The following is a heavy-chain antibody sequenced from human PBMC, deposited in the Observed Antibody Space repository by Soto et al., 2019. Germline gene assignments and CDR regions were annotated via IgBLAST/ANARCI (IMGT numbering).Heavy chain of an antibody. CDR2: ISGSGGST. CDR3: AKVEQWLVWSY. J-gene: IGHJ4*02. CDR1: GFTFSNYA. D-gene: IGHD6-19*01. V-gene: IGHV3-23*01. Sequence: EVQLLESGGGLVQPGGSLRLSCAASGFTFSNYAMSWVRQAAGKGLEWVSTISGSGGSTYYADSVKGRFTISRDNYKNTQYLQTNSLRAEDTAIYYSAKVEQWLVWSYWGQGTPVTVSS.